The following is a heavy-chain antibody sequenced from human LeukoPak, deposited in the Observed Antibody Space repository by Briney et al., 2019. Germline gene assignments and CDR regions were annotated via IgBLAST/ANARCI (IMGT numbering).Heavy chain of an antibody. CDR3: ARGIAVAVHFDY. CDR2: IIPIFGTA. J-gene: IGHJ4*02. CDR1: GYTFTSYG. D-gene: IGHD6-19*01. V-gene: IGHV1-69*13. Sequence: ASVKVSCKASGYTFTSYGISWVRQAPGQGLEWMGGIIPIFGTANYAQKFQGRVTITADESTSTAYMELSSLRSEDTAVYYCARGIAVAVHFDYWGQGTLVTVSS.